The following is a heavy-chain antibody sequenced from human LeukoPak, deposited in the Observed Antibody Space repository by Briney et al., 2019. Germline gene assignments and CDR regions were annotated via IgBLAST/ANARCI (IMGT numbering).Heavy chain of an antibody. CDR3: ARDHGGSYYYYYYMDV. D-gene: IGHD1-26*01. CDR2: IWYDGSNK. V-gene: IGHV3-33*01. CDR1: GFTFSSYG. Sequence: GGSLRLSCAASGFTFSSYGMHWVRQAPGKGLEWEAVIWYDGSNKYYADSVKGRFTISRDNSKNTLYLQMNSLRAEDTAVYYCARDHGGSYYYYYYMDVWGKGTTVTVSS. J-gene: IGHJ6*03.